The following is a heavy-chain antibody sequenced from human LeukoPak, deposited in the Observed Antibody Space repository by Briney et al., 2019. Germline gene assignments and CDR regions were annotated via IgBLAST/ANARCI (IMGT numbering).Heavy chain of an antibody. CDR2: IKHDGSEI. CDR1: GFTFSSYG. CDR3: TRGQVTSVTRLAAFDI. D-gene: IGHD4-17*01. V-gene: IGHV3-7*01. Sequence: GGSLRLSCAASGFTFSSYGMHWVRQAPGKGLEWVANIKHDGSEIYYADSVKGRFTISRDNAKSSQSLQMNSLGAQDTAVYYCTRGQVTSVTRLAAFDIWGQGTLVTVSS. J-gene: IGHJ3*02.